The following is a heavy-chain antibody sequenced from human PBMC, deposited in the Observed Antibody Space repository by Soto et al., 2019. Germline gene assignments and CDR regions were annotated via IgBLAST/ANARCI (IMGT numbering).Heavy chain of an antibody. J-gene: IGHJ3*02. V-gene: IGHV1-2*04. CDR1: GYTFTGYY. Sequence: ASVKVSCKASGYTFTGYYMHCVRQAPGQGLEWMGWINPNSGGTNYAQKFQGWVTMTRDTSISTAYMELSRLRSDDTAVYYCAREASLKYYYDSSGFEDAFDIWGQGTMVTVSS. CDR2: INPNSGGT. D-gene: IGHD3-22*01. CDR3: AREASLKYYYDSSGFEDAFDI.